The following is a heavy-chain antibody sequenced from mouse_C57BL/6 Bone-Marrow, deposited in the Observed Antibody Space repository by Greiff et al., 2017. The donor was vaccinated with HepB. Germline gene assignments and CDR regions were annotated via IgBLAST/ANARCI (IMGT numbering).Heavy chain of an antibody. CDR3: ARKGGSSGGAMDY. V-gene: IGHV1-42*01. CDR1: GYSFTGYY. J-gene: IGHJ4*01. CDR2: INPSTGGT. Sequence: EVQLQQSGPELVKPGASVKISCKASGYSFTGYYINWVKQSPEKSLEWIGEINPSTGGTTYNQKFKAKATLTVDKSSSTAYMQLKSLTSEDSAVYYCARKGGSSGGAMDYWGQGTSVTVSS. D-gene: IGHD3-2*02.